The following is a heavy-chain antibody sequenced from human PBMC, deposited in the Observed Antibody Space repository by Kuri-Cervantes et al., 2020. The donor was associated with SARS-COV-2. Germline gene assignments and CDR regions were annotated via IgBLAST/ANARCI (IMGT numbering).Heavy chain of an antibody. V-gene: IGHV1-69*06. D-gene: IGHD3-9*01. J-gene: IGHJ5*02. CDR2: IIPIFGTA. CDR3: ARASVSYYDILTGYYGTKNSPFDP. CDR1: GGTFSSYA. Sequence: SVKVSCKASGGTFSSYAISWVRQAPGRGLEWMGGIIPIFGTANYAQKFQGRVTITADKSTSTAYMEQSSLRSEDTAVYYCARASVSYYDILTGYYGTKNSPFDPWGQGTLVTVSS.